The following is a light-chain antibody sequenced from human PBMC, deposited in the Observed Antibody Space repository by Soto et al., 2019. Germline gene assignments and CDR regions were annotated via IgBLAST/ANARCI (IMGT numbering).Light chain of an antibody. CDR3: QQYNNWPLT. J-gene: IGKJ5*01. CDR2: GAS. CDR1: QSVTNSF. Sequence: EIVLAQSPGTLSLSPGERATLSCRASQSVTNSFLAWYQQKPGQAPRLLIYGASRRATGIPDRFTGSGSGTDFTLTISSLQSEDFAVYYCQQYNNWPLTFGQGTRLEIK. V-gene: IGKV3-20*01.